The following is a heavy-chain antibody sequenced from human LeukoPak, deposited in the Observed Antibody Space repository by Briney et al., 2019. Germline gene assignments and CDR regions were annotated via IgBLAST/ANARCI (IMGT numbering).Heavy chain of an antibody. J-gene: IGHJ4*02. CDR3: ARHGPGGGTGDY. V-gene: IGHV4-59*08. CDR1: GGSIISYY. D-gene: IGHD4-23*01. CDR2: IYYSGST. Sequence: SETLSLTCTVSGGSIISYYWSWIRQPPGKGLEWIGYIYYSGSTNYNPSLKSRVTISVDTSKNQFSLKLSSVTAADTAVYYCARHGPGGGTGDYWGQGTLVTVSS.